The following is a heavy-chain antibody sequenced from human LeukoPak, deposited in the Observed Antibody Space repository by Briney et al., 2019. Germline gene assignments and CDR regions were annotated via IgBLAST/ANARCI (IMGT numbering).Heavy chain of an antibody. CDR1: GFTFINYG. J-gene: IGHJ4*02. CDR2: IWYDGSNK. Sequence: GGSLRLSCAASGFTFINYGMHWVRQAPGKGLEWVAVIWYDGSNKYYADSVKGRFTISRDNSKNTLYLQMNSLRAEDTAVYYCAKVLQEFTIFGVVIMTPPLYWGQGTLVTVSS. D-gene: IGHD3-3*01. CDR3: AKVLQEFTIFGVVIMTPPLY. V-gene: IGHV3-33*06.